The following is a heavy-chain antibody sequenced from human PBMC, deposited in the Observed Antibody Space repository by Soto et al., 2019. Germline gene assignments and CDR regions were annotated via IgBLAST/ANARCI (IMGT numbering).Heavy chain of an antibody. CDR2: ISGSGGST. D-gene: IGHD5-12*01. V-gene: IGHV3-23*01. CDR3: AKVATTYLTYYYYGMDV. J-gene: IGHJ6*02. CDR1: GFTFSSYA. Sequence: GGSLRLSCAASGFTFSSYAMSWVRQAPGKGLEWVSAISGSGGSTYYADSVKGRFTISRDNSKNTLYLQMNSLRAEDTAVYYCAKVATTYLTYYYYGMDVWGQGTTVTVSS.